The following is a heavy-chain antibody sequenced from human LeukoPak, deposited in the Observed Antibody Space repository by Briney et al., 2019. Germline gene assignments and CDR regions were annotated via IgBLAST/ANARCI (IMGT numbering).Heavy chain of an antibody. J-gene: IGHJ4*02. D-gene: IGHD6-13*01. Sequence: GVSLRLSCAASGFTFSSYAMSWVRQAPGKGLEWVSTISGSDGSTYYADSVKGRFTISRDNSKNTLYLQMNSLRAEDTAVYYCAKAARYSNTWYAYWGQGTLVTVSS. CDR3: AKAARYSNTWYAY. CDR1: GFTFSSYA. V-gene: IGHV3-23*01. CDR2: ISGSDGST.